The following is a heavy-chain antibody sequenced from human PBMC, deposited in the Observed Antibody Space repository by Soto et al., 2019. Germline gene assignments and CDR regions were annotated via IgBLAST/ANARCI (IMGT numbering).Heavy chain of an antibody. D-gene: IGHD1-26*01. CDR1: GFTFSNYG. V-gene: IGHV3-30*18. Sequence: QVQLVESGGGVVQPGMSLSLSCAASGFTFSNYGMHWVRQAPGKGLEWVTLIWNDGSNKFYADSVKGRFTISRDNSKNTLYLQMTSLKTEDTAVYYCAEDGADTGTYNFDYWGQGTLVTVSS. CDR3: AEDGADTGTYNFDY. CDR2: IWNDGSNK. J-gene: IGHJ4*02.